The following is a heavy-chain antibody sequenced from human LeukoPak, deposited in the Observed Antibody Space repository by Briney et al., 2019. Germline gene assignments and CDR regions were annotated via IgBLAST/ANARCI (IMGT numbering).Heavy chain of an antibody. V-gene: IGHV1-18*01. CDR3: ARDWDAMNNCFDP. CDR2: ISTNSDIR. CDR1: GYTFTNYG. J-gene: IGHJ5*02. Sequence: ASVKVSCKASGYTFTNYGISWVRQAPGQGLEWMGWISTNSDIRTYAQTLQGRFTMTTDTATTTAYMELNNLTFDDAAVYYCARDWDAMNNCFDPWGQGTPVTVSS. D-gene: IGHD1-26*01.